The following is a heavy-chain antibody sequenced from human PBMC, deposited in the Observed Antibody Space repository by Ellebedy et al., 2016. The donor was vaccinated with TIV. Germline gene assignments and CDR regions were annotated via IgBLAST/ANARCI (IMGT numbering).Heavy chain of an antibody. V-gene: IGHV1-69*04. J-gene: IGHJ4*02. CDR3: ARWAGSSGSFQGPFDY. CDR2: SVPILGTP. Sequence: AASVKVSCKASGGTLNNFAINWVRQAPGQGLEWVGRSVPILGTPIYAQKFQGRVTIPADKVASTAYMELSSLRSEDTAAYFCARWAGSSGSFQGPFDYWGQGTLVTVSS. CDR1: GGTLNNFA. D-gene: IGHD1-26*01.